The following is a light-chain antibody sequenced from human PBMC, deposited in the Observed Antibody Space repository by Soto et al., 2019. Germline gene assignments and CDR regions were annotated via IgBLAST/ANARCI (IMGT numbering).Light chain of an antibody. J-gene: IGLJ2*01. CDR2: EVS. CDR3: SSYAGSNNLV. Sequence: QSALTQPPSASGSPGHSVTISCTGTSSDVGGYNYFSWYQQHPGKAPKLMIYEVSNRASGVPDRYSGSKSGNTSSLTVSGIQAEDEAEYYCSSYAGSNNLVFCGGTALTVL. V-gene: IGLV2-8*01. CDR1: SSDVGGYNY.